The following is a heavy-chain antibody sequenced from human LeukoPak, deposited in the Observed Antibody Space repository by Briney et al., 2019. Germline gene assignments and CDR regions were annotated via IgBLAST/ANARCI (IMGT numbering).Heavy chain of an antibody. Sequence: PSETLSLTCTVSGGSISSGSYYWSWIRQPAGKGLEWIGYIYYSGSTNYNPSLKSRVTISVDTSKNQFSLKLSSVTAADTAVYYCARYSSGWYLRAFDIWGQGTMVTVSS. CDR1: GGSISSGSYY. V-gene: IGHV4-61*10. CDR2: IYYSGST. CDR3: ARYSSGWYLRAFDI. J-gene: IGHJ3*02. D-gene: IGHD6-19*01.